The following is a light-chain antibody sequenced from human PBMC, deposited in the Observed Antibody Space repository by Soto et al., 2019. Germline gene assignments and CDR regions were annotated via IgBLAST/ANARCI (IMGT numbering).Light chain of an antibody. J-gene: IGKJ3*01. CDR2: DAS. CDR1: QSVRSS. V-gene: IGKV3-11*01. CDR3: QHRRDWPLT. Sequence: EIVLTQSPATLSLSPGERATLSCRASQSVRSSLAWFQQKPGQAPRLLIYDASNRATGIPARFSGSGSGTDFTLTISSLEPEDFAVYYCQHRRDWPLTFGPGTKVEIK.